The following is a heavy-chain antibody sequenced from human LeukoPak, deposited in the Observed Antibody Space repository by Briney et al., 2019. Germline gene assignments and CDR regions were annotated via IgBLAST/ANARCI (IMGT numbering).Heavy chain of an antibody. V-gene: IGHV3-48*02. D-gene: IGHD5-18*01. CDR3: ARVYSFGFRGMDV. CDR2: ISSGSDTI. J-gene: IGHJ6*01. Sequence: PGGSLGLFCAASGFSLIAYSMNWVRQAPGKGLEWVSYISSGSDTIYYADSVKGRFTISRDNAKNSLYLQMNSLRDEDTAVYYCARVYSFGFRGMDVWGKGPRSPSPQ. CDR1: GFSLIAYS.